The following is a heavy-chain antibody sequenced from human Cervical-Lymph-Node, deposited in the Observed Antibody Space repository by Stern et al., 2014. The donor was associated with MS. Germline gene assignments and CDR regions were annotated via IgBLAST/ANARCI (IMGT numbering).Heavy chain of an antibody. CDR1: GFTFHSYS. CDR3: AGLGDDNYYFPVDV. CDR2: ISTKSTFL. Sequence: DVKLEESGGGLVKPGGSLRLSCAASGFTFHSYSMNWVRQAPGKGLEWVASISTKSTFLYYADSVKGRFTISRDNAKNSLYLQMNGLRDEDTAVYFCAGLGDDNYYFPVDVWGQGTTVAVSS. V-gene: IGHV3-21*01. J-gene: IGHJ6*02. D-gene: IGHD3-16*01.